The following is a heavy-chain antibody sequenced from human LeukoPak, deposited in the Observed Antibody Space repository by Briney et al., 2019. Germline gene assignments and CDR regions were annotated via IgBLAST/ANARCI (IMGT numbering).Heavy chain of an antibody. D-gene: IGHD3-16*02. CDR1: GGSISSSSYY. CDR3: ARDLEMITFGGVIVSYFDY. CDR2: IYYSGST. V-gene: IGHV4-39*07. Sequence: SETLSLTCTVSGGSISSSSYYWGWIRQPPGKGLEWIGSIYYSGSTYYNPSLKSRVTISVDTSKNQFSLKLSSVTAADTAVYYCARDLEMITFGGVIVSYFDYWGQGTLVTVSS. J-gene: IGHJ4*02.